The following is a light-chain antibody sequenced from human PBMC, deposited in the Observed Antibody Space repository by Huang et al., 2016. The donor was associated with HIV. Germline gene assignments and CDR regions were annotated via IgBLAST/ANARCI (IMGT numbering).Light chain of an antibody. Sequence: DIVMTQSPDSLAVSLGERSTINCKSSQSVLYSSNNKNYLAWYQQKPGQPPKLLIYWASTRGAGVPDRCSGSGSGTDFPLTISSLQAEDVAVYYCKQYYRTPLTFGGGTKVEIK. CDR2: WAS. CDR1: QSVLYSSNNKNY. CDR3: KQYYRTPLT. V-gene: IGKV4-1*01. J-gene: IGKJ4*01.